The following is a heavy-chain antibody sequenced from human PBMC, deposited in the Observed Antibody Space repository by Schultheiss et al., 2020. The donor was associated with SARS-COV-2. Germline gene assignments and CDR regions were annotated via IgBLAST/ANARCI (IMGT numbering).Heavy chain of an antibody. Sequence: GESLKISCAASGFTFSSYSMNWVRQAPGKGLEWVSYISSSSSTIYYADSVKGRFTISRDNAKNSLYLQMNSLRAEDTAVYYCARAKSNYYDSSGYITLYDYWGQGTLVTVSS. D-gene: IGHD3-22*01. CDR1: GFTFSSYS. V-gene: IGHV3-48*04. CDR2: ISSSSSTI. J-gene: IGHJ4*02. CDR3: ARAKSNYYDSSGYITLYDY.